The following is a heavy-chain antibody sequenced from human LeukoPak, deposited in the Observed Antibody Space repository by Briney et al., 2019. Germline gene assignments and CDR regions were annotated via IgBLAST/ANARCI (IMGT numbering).Heavy chain of an antibody. J-gene: IGHJ4*02. Sequence: SETLSLTCTVSGGSISSYYWSWIRQPPGKGLEWIGYIYYSGSTNYNPSPKSRVTISVDTSKNQFSLKLSSVTAADTAVYYCAREVPSGSFDYWGQGTLVTVSS. V-gene: IGHV4-59*01. D-gene: IGHD1-26*01. CDR3: AREVPSGSFDY. CDR2: IYYSGST. CDR1: GGSISSYY.